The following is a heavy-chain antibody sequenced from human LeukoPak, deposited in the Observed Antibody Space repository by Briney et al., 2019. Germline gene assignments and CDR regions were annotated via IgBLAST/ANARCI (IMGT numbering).Heavy chain of an antibody. CDR1: GGSISSYY. V-gene: IGHV4-59*01. CDR2: IYYSGST. D-gene: IGHD3-10*01. CDR3: ARVARVTMVRGVFDY. Sequence: PSETLSLTCTVSGGSISSYYWSWIRQPPGKGLEWIGYIYYSGSTNYNPSLKSRVTISVDTSKNQFSLKLSSVTAADTAVYYCARVARVTMVRGVFDYWGQGTLVTVSS. J-gene: IGHJ4*02.